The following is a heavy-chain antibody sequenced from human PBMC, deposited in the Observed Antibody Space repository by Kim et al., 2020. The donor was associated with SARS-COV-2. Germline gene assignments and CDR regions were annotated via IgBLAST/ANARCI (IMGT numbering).Heavy chain of an antibody. Sequence: SETLSLTCTVSGGSISSSSYYWGWIRQPPGKGLEWIGSIYYSGSTYYNPSLKSRVTISVDTSKNQFSLKLSSVTAADTAVYYCARDPRSTVTKQAFDIWGQGTMVTVSS. CDR2: IYYSGST. V-gene: IGHV4-39*07. J-gene: IGHJ3*02. CDR3: ARDPRSTVTKQAFDI. CDR1: GGSISSSSYY. D-gene: IGHD4-17*01.